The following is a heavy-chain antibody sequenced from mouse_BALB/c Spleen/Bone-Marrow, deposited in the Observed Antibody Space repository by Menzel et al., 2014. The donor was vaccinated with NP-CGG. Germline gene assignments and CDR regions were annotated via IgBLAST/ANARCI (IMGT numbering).Heavy chain of an antibody. CDR1: GYTFTSYW. J-gene: IGHJ2*01. V-gene: IGHV1S81*02. CDR2: INPSNGRT. CDR3: ARGGFDY. Sequence: QVQLQQPGAELAKPGASVKLSCKASGYTFTSYWMHWVKQRPGQGLEWIGEINPSNGRTNYNEKFKSKATLTVDKSSSTAYMQLSSLTSEDSAVYYCARGGFDYWGQGTTLTVSS.